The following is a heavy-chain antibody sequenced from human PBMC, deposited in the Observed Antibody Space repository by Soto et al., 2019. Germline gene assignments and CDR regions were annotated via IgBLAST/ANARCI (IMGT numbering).Heavy chain of an antibody. V-gene: IGHV1-8*01. J-gene: IGHJ5*02. D-gene: IGHD3-16*01. CDR1: GYTFTSYD. CDR3: ARARLGPLNWFDP. Sequence: ASVKVSCKASGYTFTSYDINWVRQATGQGLEWMGWMNPNSGNIGYAQKFQGRVTMTRNTSISTAYMELSSLRSEDTAVYYCARARLGPLNWFDPWGQGTLVTVSS. CDR2: MNPNSGNI.